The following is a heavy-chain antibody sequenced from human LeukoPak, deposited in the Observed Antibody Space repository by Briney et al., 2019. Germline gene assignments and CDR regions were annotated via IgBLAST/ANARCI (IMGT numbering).Heavy chain of an antibody. D-gene: IGHD2-15*01. CDR3: ARHSNLAATFDY. J-gene: IGHJ4*02. CDR1: GGSISSSSYY. CDR2: IYYSGST. Sequence: ASETLSLTCTVSGGSISSSSYYWGWIRQPPGKGLEWIGSIYYSGSTYYNPSLKSRVTISVDTSKNQFSLKLSSVTAADTAVYYCARHSNLAATFDYWGQGTLVTVSS. V-gene: IGHV4-39*01.